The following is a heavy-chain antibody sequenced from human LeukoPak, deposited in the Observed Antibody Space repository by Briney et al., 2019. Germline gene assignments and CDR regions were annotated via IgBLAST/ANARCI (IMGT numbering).Heavy chain of an antibody. V-gene: IGHV1-18*01. D-gene: IGHD3-3*01. CDR3: ARETSSGYADY. CDR1: GYTFSSSV. CDR2: ISCSNGNT. Sequence: VSVKVSCKASGYTFSSSVISWVRQAPGQGLEWMGWISCSNGNTNYAQKLQGRVTMTTDTSTSTAYMELRSLRSDDTAVYYCARETSSGYADYWGQGTLVTVSS. J-gene: IGHJ4*02.